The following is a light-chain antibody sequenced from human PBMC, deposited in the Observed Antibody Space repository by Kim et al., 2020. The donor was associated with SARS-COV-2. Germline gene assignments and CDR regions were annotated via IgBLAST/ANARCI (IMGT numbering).Light chain of an antibody. CDR1: RSIDTY. CDR3: QQRSTWPPWT. V-gene: IGKV3-11*01. J-gene: IGKJ1*01. CDR2: DAS. Sequence: LSPGERATLSCRASRSIDTYLAGYQQIPGRAPRLLSYDASNRAAGIPARFTGSGSGTDFTLTISSLEPEDFAVYYCQQRSTWPPWTFGQGTKLEI.